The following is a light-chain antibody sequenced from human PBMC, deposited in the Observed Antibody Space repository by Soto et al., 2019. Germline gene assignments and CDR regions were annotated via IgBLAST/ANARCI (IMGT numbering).Light chain of an antibody. V-gene: IGLV2-14*01. CDR3: SSYTSSILV. Sequence: QSVLTQPASVSGSPGQSITISCTGTSSDVGGYNYVSWYQQYPGKAPKLMIYEVSNRPSGVSNRFSGSKSGNTASLTISGLQAEDEADYYCSSYTSSILVFGGGTKATVL. CDR1: SSDVGGYNY. J-gene: IGLJ3*02. CDR2: EVS.